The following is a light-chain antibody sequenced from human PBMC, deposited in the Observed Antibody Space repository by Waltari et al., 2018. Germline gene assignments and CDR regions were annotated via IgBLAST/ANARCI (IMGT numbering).Light chain of an antibody. CDR3: QAWDSSIYVV. CDR2: QDS. J-gene: IGLJ2*01. CDR1: KLGDKY. Sequence: SYELTQPPSVSVSPGQTASITCSGDKLGDKYACWYQQKPGQSPVLVIYQDSQRPSGSPERFSGSNSGNTATLTISGTQAMDEADDYCQAWDSSIYVVFGGGTKLTVL. V-gene: IGLV3-1*01.